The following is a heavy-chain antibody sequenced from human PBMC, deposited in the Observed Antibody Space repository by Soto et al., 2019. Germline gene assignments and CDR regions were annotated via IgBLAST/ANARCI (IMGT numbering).Heavy chain of an antibody. D-gene: IGHD3-3*01. Sequence: QITLKESGPTLVKPTQPLTLTCTFSGFSLSTSGVGVGWIRQPPGKALEWLALIYWNDDKRYSPSLKRSLTPTEAPSRHQVVLTITNMDPVDTATYYCAHAAPPYDFWSGYYKSFWFDPWGQGTLVTVSS. V-gene: IGHV2-5*01. CDR2: IYWNDDK. CDR3: AHAAPPYDFWSGYYKSFWFDP. J-gene: IGHJ5*02. CDR1: GFSLSTSGVG.